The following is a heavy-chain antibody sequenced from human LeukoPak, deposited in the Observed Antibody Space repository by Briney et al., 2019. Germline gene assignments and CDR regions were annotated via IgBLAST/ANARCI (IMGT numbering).Heavy chain of an antibody. Sequence: PSETLSLTCAVYGGSFSGYYWSWIRQPPGKGLEWIGEINHSGSTNYNPSLKSRVTISVDTSKNQFSLKLSSVTAADTAVYYCARGIRERGPWCFDYWGQGTLVTVSS. D-gene: IGHD2-15*01. CDR3: ARGIRERGPWCFDY. CDR1: GGSFSGYY. J-gene: IGHJ4*02. CDR2: INHSGST. V-gene: IGHV4-34*01.